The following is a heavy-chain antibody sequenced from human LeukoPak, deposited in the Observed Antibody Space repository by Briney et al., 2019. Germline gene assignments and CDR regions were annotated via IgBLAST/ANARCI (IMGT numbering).Heavy chain of an antibody. CDR1: GGSISSYY. CDR3: ARLPGFRDAFDI. V-gene: IGHV4-59*08. J-gene: IGHJ3*02. Sequence: SETLSLTCTVSGGSISSYYWSWIRQPPGKGLEWIGYIYYSGSTNYNPSLKSRVTISVDTCKNQFSLKLSSVTAADTAVYYCARLPGFRDAFDIWGQGTMLTVSA. CDR2: IYYSGST.